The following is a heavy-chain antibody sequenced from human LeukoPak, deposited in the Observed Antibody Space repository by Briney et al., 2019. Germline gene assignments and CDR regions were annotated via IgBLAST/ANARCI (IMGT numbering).Heavy chain of an antibody. D-gene: IGHD2-2*01. J-gene: IGHJ4*02. CDR3: ARSGDIVVVPAAGEIDY. CDR2: IKQDGSEK. CDR1: GFTFSSYW. V-gene: IGHV3-7*01. Sequence: GSLRLSCAASGFTFSSYWMSWVRQAPGKGLEWVANIKQDGSEKYYVDSVKGRFTISRDNAKNSLYLQMNSLRAEDAAVYYCARSGDIVVVPAAGEIDYWGQGTLVTVSS.